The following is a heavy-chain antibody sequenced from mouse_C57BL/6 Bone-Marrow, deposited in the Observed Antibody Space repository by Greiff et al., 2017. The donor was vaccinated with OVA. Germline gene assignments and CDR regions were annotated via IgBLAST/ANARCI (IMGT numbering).Heavy chain of an antibody. CDR1: GFTFSSYA. V-gene: IGHV5-4*01. D-gene: IGHD2-1*01. CDR3: ARSYGNYEGFAY. J-gene: IGHJ3*01. Sequence: DVHLVESGGGLVKPGGSLKLSCAASGFTFSSYAMSWVRQTPEKRLEWVATISDGGSYTYYPDNVKGRFTISRDNAKNNLYLQMSHLKSEDTAMYYCARSYGNYEGFAYWGQGTLVTVSA. CDR2: ISDGGSYT.